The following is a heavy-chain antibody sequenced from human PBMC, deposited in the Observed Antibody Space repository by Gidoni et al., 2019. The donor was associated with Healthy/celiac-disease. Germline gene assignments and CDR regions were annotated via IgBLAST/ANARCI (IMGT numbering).Heavy chain of an antibody. Sequence: QITLKESGPTLVKPTQTLTLTCTFSGFSLSTRGLGVGWIRQPPGKALEWLALIYWDDDKRYSPSLKSRLTITKDTSKNQVVLTMTNMDPVDTATYYCAHIKLWFGLGAFDIWGQGTMVTVSS. D-gene: IGHD3-10*01. J-gene: IGHJ3*02. V-gene: IGHV2-5*02. CDR2: IYWDDDK. CDR3: AHIKLWFGLGAFDI. CDR1: GFSLSTRGLG.